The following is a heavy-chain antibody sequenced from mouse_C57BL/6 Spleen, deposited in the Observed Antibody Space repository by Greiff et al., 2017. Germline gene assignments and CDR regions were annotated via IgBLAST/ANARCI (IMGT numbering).Heavy chain of an antibody. CDR2: ISYSGST. V-gene: IGHV3-8*01. CDR1: GYSITSDY. Sequence: EVKLVESGPGLAKPSQTLSLTCSVTGYSITSDYWNWIRKFPGNKLEYMGYISYSGSTYYKPSLKSRISITRDTSKNQYYLQLNSLTTEDTATYYFARFCSSPHYFDYWGQGTTLTVSS. CDR3: ARFCSSPHYFDY. J-gene: IGHJ2*01. D-gene: IGHD1-1*01.